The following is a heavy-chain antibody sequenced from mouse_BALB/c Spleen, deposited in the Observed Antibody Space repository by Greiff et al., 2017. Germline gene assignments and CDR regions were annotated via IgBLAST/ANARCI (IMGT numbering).Heavy chain of an antibody. CDR2: ISSGGSYT. J-gene: IGHJ3*01. Sequence: EVKLVESGGGLVKPGGSLKLSCAASGFTFSSYAMSWVRQSPEKRLEWVAEISSGGSYTYYPDTVTGRFTISRDNAKNTLYLEMSSLRSEDTAMYYCARWFDSFAYWGQGTLVTVSA. D-gene: IGHD2-2*01. CDR3: ARWFDSFAY. CDR1: GFTFSSYA. V-gene: IGHV5-9-4*01.